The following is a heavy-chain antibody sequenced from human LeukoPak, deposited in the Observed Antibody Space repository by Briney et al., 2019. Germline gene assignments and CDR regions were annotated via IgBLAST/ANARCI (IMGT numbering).Heavy chain of an antibody. CDR2: ISYDGSNK. J-gene: IGHJ4*02. Sequence: GGSLRLSCAASGFTFSRDAMHWVRQAPGKGLEWVAVISYDGSNKYYADSVKGRFTISSDNSKNTLYLQMNSLRAEDTAVYYCARWADGTVAFDYWGQGTLVTVSS. D-gene: IGHD2-8*02. V-gene: IGHV3-30*04. CDR3: ARWADGTVAFDY. CDR1: GFTFSRDA.